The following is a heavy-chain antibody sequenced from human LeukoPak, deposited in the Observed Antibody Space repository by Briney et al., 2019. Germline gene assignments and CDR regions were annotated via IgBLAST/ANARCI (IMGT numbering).Heavy chain of an antibody. D-gene: IGHD4-17*01. J-gene: IGHJ4*02. CDR1: GFTFSSYE. Sequence: GGSLRLSCAASGFTFSSYEMNWVRQAPGKGLEWVSYISSSGSTIYYADSVKGRFTISRDNARNSLNLQMNSLRAEDTAVYYCARGFYGDYVPYFDSWGQGIPIIVSS. CDR2: ISSSGSTI. CDR3: ARGFYGDYVPYFDS. V-gene: IGHV3-48*03.